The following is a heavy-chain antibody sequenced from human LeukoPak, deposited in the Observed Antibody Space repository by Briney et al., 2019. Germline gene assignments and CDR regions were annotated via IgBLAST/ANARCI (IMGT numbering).Heavy chain of an antibody. CDR3: ARVLSI. J-gene: IGHJ3*02. CDR2: IWYEGSNK. Sequence: GRSLTLSCAPSGFTFSIYGTHWVRHAPGRGLEWVGVIWYEGSNKYYADSVKGRFTISRDNSKNTLYLQMNSLRAEDTAVFYCARVLSILGQGTMGTVSS. V-gene: IGHV3-33*01. CDR1: GFTFSIYG.